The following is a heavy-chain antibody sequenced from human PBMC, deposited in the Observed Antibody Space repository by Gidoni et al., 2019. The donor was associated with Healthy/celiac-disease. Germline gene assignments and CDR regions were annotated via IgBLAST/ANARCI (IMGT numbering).Heavy chain of an antibody. CDR3: AKDHYDSSGYFPNYFDY. D-gene: IGHD3-22*01. V-gene: IGHV3-23*01. Sequence: EVQLLESGGGLVQPGGSLRLSCAASGFTFSSYAMSLVRQAPGKGLEWVSAISGRGGSTYYADSVKGRFTISRDNSKNTLYLQMNSLRAEDTAVYYCAKDHYDSSGYFPNYFDYWGQGTLVTVSS. CDR2: ISGRGGST. CDR1: GFTFSSYA. J-gene: IGHJ4*02.